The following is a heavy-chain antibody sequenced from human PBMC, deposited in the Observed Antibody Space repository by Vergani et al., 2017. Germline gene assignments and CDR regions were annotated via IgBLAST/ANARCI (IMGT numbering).Heavy chain of an antibody. Sequence: QVQLQESGPGLVKPSETLSLTCTVPGGSISSYYWSWIRQPPGKGLEWIGYIYYSGSTNYNPSLKSRVTISVDTSKNQFSLKLSSVTAADTAVYYCAREKGTAADSWGQGTLVTVSS. CDR2: IYYSGST. J-gene: IGHJ4*02. CDR1: GGSISSYY. D-gene: IGHD6-13*01. CDR3: AREKGTAADS. V-gene: IGHV4-59*01.